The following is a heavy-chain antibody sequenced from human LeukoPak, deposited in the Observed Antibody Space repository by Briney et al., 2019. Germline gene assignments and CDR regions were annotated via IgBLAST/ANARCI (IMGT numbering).Heavy chain of an antibody. CDR2: INNCGGGM. CDR3: AVSPRTPVSA. CDR1: GYSFSSYG. D-gene: IGHD5/OR15-5a*01. Sequence: GGSLRLSCVASGYSFSSYGMHWVRQAPGKGLEWISGINNCGGGMTYADSVKGRFTISRDNTKNSVYLQMSSLRSEDTAMYHCAVSPRTPVSAWGQGTLVTVSS. J-gene: IGHJ1*01. V-gene: IGHV3-48*04.